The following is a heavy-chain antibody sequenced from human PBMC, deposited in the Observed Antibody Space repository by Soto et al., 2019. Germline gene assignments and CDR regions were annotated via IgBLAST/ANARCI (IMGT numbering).Heavy chain of an antibody. D-gene: IGHD6-19*01. V-gene: IGHV3-9*01. CDR2: ISWNSGSI. J-gene: IGHJ4*02. CDR1: GFTFDDYA. Sequence: GGSLRLSCAASGFTFDDYAMHWVRQAPGKGLEWVSGISWNSGSIGYADSVKGRFTISRDNAKNSLYLQMNSLRAEDTALYYCAKDKAVAGNYFDYWGQGTLVTVSS. CDR3: AKDKAVAGNYFDY.